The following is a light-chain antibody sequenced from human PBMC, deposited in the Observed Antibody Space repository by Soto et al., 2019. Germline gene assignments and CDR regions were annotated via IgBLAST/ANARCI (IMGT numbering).Light chain of an antibody. V-gene: IGLV2-14*01. Sequence: QSALTQPASVSGSPGQSITISCTGTSSDVGAYNYVSWYQQHPGKAPKLIIYDVSNRPSGVSNRFSGSKSGNTASLTISGFQAEDEADYYCSSFRSTSTLYVFGTGTKLTVL. J-gene: IGLJ1*01. CDR2: DVS. CDR1: SSDVGAYNY. CDR3: SSFRSTSTLYV.